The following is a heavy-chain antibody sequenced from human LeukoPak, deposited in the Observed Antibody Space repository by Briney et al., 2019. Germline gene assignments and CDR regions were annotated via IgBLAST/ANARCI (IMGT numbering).Heavy chain of an antibody. CDR3: ARCRTNGDYYYYYMDV. V-gene: IGHV1-69*05. J-gene: IGHJ6*03. CDR2: IIPIFGTA. D-gene: IGHD2-8*01. Sequence: SVKVSCKASGGTFSSYAISWVRQAPGQGLEWMGRIIPIFGTANYAQKFQGRVTITTDESTSTAYMELSSLRPEDTAVYYCARCRTNGDYYYYYMDVWGKGTTVTVSS. CDR1: GGTFSSYA.